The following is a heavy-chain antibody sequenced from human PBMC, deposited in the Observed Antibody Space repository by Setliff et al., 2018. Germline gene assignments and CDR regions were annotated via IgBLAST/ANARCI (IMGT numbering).Heavy chain of an antibody. D-gene: IGHD1-1*01. CDR3: ARTGTYRYFDY. Sequence: PSETLSLTCTVSGASLSSGTYYWGWIRQPPGKGLEWIGRIYYRGDTYYNASLKGRLTISVDTAQNQFSLRLTSVTAADTAVYYCARTGTYRYFDYWGQGALGTVSS. J-gene: IGHJ4*02. CDR2: IYYRGDT. V-gene: IGHV4-39*01. CDR1: GASLSSGTYY.